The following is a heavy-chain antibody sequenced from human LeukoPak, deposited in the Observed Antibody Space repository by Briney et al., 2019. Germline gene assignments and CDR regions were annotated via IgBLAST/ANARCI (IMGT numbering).Heavy chain of an antibody. J-gene: IGHJ4*02. Sequence: ASVKVSCKASGYTFASFDFNWVRQATGQGLEWMGWMKSNNGHTGYAQKFQGRVTMTRDTSISTAYMELSSLTFEDTAVYYCARGPPNWGMVGYWGQGTLVTVSS. CDR2: MKSNNGHT. D-gene: IGHD7-27*01. CDR1: GYTFASFD. CDR3: ARGPPNWGMVGY. V-gene: IGHV1-8*01.